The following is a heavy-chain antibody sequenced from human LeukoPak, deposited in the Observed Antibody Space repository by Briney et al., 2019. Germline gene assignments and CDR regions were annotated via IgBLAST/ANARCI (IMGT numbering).Heavy chain of an antibody. Sequence: GGSLRLSCAASGFTFSSYWMHWVRQAPGKGLVWVSRINSDGSSTSYADSVKGRFTISRDNDKNSLFLQLNCLRAEDTAVYYCERKTYYYDSGSYSKSYYFDYWGQGTLVTVSS. J-gene: IGHJ4*02. D-gene: IGHD3-10*01. CDR3: ERKTYYYDSGSYSKSYYFDY. CDR2: INSDGSST. V-gene: IGHV3-74*01. CDR1: GFTFSSYW.